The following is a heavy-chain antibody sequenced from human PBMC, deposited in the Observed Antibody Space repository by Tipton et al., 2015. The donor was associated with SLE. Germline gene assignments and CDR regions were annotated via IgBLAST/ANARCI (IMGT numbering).Heavy chain of an antibody. CDR1: GFTFSSYW. CDR2: INSDGSST. V-gene: IGHV3-74*01. D-gene: IGHD1/OR15-1a*01. Sequence: SLRLSCAASGFTFSSYWMHWVRQAPGKGLVWVSRINSDGSSTSYADSVKGRFTISRDNFKNTLSLQMNSLRAEDTAVYFCAKDGLGLGTVMYFDSWGQGGLVTVSS. CDR3: AKDGLGLGTVMYFDS. J-gene: IGHJ4*02.